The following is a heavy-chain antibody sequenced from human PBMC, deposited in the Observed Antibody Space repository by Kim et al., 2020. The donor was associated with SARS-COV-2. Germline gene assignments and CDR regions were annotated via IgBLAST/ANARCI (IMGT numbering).Heavy chain of an antibody. V-gene: IGHV1-3*01. D-gene: IGHD2-2*01. CDR2: INAGNGNT. J-gene: IGHJ6*02. Sequence: ASVKFSCKASGYTFTSYAMHWVRQAPGQRLEWMGWINAGNGNTKYSQKFQGRVTITRDTSASTAYMELSSLRSEDTAVYYCARDLCSSTSCYLYYGMDVWGQGTTFTVSS. CDR3: ARDLCSSTSCYLYYGMDV. CDR1: GYTFTSYA.